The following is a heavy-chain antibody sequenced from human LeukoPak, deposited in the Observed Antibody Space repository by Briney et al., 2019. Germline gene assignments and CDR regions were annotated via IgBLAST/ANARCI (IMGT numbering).Heavy chain of an antibody. Sequence: TGGSLRLSCAASGFAFSTYPVHWVRQAPGKGLEWVAVISYDGSNKYYADSVKGRFTISRDNSKNTLYLQMNSLRAEDTAIYYYASRHYDFGYYWGQGTLVTVSS. J-gene: IGHJ4*02. CDR3: ASRHYDFGYY. V-gene: IGHV3-30*04. CDR1: GFAFSTYP. D-gene: IGHD4-17*01. CDR2: ISYDGSNK.